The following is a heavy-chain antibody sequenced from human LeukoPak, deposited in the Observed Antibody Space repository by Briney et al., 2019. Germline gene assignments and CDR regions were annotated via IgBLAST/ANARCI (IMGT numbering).Heavy chain of an antibody. CDR2: IYHSGST. CDR1: GYSISSGYY. J-gene: IGHJ4*02. V-gene: IGHV4-38-2*01. CDR3: AEVERRNY. Sequence: PSETLSLTXAVSGYSISSGYYWGWIRQPPRKGLEWIGSIYHSGSTYYNPSLKSRVTISVDTSKNQFSLKLRSVTAADTAVYYCAEVERRNYWGQGTLVTVSS. D-gene: IGHD1-1*01.